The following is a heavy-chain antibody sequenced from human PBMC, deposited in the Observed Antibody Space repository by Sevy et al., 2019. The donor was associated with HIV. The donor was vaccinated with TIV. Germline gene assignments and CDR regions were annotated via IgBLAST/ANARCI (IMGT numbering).Heavy chain of an antibody. Sequence: LRLSCAASGFTFNKYSMSWVRQPPGKGLEWVSTLSFGCGEINYADSVKGRFTISRDNSKSSVYLQMNNLRPEDTAVYYCAREGCTKPHDYWGQGTLVTVSS. D-gene: IGHD2-8*01. J-gene: IGHJ4*02. V-gene: IGHV3-23*01. CDR3: AREGCTKPHDY. CDR1: GFTFNKYS. CDR2: LSFGCGEI.